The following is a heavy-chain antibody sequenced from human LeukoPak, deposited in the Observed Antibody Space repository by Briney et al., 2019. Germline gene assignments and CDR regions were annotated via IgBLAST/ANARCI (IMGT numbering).Heavy chain of an antibody. CDR2: ISSSSSYI. D-gene: IGHD3-3*01. CDR3: ARTPPPFGVAGY. V-gene: IGHV3-21*01. CDR1: GFTFSSYS. J-gene: IGHJ4*02. Sequence: GGSLRLSCAASGFTFSSYSMNWVRQAPGKGLEWVSSISSSSSYIYYADSVKGRFTISRDNAKNSLYLQMNSLRAEDTAVYYCARTPPPFGVAGYWGQGTLVTVSS.